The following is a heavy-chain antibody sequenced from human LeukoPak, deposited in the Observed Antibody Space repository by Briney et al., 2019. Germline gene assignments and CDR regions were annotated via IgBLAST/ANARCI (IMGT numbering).Heavy chain of an antibody. CDR1: GFTFSSYS. J-gene: IGHJ5*02. CDR2: ISSSSNYI. D-gene: IGHD4-17*01. V-gene: IGHV3-21*01. Sequence: PGGSLRLSCAASGFTFSSYSMNWVRQAPGKGLKWVSSISSSSNYIYYADSVKGRFTISRDNAKNSLYLQMNSLRAEDTAVYYCETDYGRFSWGQGTLVTVSS. CDR3: ETDYGRFS.